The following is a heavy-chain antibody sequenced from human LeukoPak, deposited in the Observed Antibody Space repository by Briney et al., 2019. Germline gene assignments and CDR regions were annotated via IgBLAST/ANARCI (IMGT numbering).Heavy chain of an antibody. V-gene: IGHV3-21*01. Sequence: GGSLRLSCAASGFTFSSYSMNWVRQAPGKGLEWVSSISSSRSYIYYADSVKGQLTISRDNAKNSLYLQMNSLRAEDTAVYYCARVSHGKYFDYWGQGTLVTVSS. CDR2: ISSSRSYI. CDR3: ARVSHGKYFDY. J-gene: IGHJ4*02. CDR1: GFTFSSYS.